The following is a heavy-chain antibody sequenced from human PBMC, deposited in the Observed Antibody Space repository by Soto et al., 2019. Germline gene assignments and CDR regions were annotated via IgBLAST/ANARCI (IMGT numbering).Heavy chain of an antibody. V-gene: IGHV3-21*01. CDR2: ISSSSSYI. CDR1: GFRFSNAW. J-gene: IGHJ4*02. CDR3: AREYGPYYDFWSGPYAFDY. D-gene: IGHD3-3*01. Sequence: PGGSLSLSCAASGFRFSNAWMNWVRQAPGKGLEWVSSISSSSSYIYYADSVKGRFTISRDNAKNSLYLQMNSLRAEDTAAYYCAREYGPYYDFWSGPYAFDYWGQGTLVTVSS.